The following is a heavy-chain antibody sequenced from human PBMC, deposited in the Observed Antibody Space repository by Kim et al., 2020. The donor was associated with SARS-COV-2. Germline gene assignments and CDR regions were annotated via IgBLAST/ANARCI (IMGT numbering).Heavy chain of an antibody. CDR2: IVVGSGET. J-gene: IGHJ4*02. CDR3: AAFGVSPSGRYPFDN. Sequence: SGKVSCKSFGFTFSTSAVQWVRQARGQRLECLGWIVVGSGETKYAQKFQERVTITRDMSISTAYMELNSLTFDDTAVYYCAAFGVSPSGRYPFDNWGQG. V-gene: IGHV1-58*01. D-gene: IGHD1-26*01. CDR1: GFTFSTSA.